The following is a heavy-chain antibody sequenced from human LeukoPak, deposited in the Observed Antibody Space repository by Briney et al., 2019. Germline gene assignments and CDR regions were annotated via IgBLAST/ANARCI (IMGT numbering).Heavy chain of an antibody. J-gene: IGHJ4*02. CDR3: ARGRPLLQSYYFDY. CDR1: GGSISSYY. Sequence: PSETLSLTCTVSGGSISSYYWSWIRQPPGKGLEWIGYIHYSGSTNYNPSLKSRVTISVDTSKNQFSLKLSSVAAADTAVYYCARGRPLLQSYYFDYWGQGILVTVSS. CDR2: IHYSGST. D-gene: IGHD5-24*01. V-gene: IGHV4-59*08.